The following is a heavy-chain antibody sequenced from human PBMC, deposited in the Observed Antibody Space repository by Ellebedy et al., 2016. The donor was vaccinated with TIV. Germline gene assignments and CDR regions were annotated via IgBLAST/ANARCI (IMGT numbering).Heavy chain of an antibody. D-gene: IGHD2-2*02. Sequence: GESLKISCAASGFTFDDYGMSWVRQAPGKGLEWVSGINWNGGSTGYADSVKGRFTISRDNAKNSLYLQMNSLRAEDTAVYYCARDSCSSTSCHSDWFDPWGQGTLVTVSS. V-gene: IGHV3-20*04. CDR2: INWNGGST. CDR1: GFTFDDYG. CDR3: ARDSCSSTSCHSDWFDP. J-gene: IGHJ5*02.